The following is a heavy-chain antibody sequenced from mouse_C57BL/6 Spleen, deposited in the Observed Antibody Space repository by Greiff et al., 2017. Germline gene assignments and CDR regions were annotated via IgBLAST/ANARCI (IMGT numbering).Heavy chain of an antibody. D-gene: IGHD2-1*01. V-gene: IGHV1-64*01. CDR2: IHPNSGST. Sequence: QVQLQQPGAELVKPGASVKLSCKASGYTFTSYWMHWVKQRPGQGLEWIGMIHPNSGSTNYNEKFKSKATLTVDKSSSTAYMQLSSLTSEDSAVYYCAREGDYYGNYYFDYWGQGTTLTVSS. CDR1: GYTFTSYW. CDR3: AREGDYYGNYYFDY. J-gene: IGHJ2*01.